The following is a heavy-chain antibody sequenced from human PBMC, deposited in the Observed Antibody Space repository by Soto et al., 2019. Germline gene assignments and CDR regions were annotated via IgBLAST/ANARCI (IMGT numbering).Heavy chain of an antibody. V-gene: IGHV3-48*02. Sequence: GGSLRLSCAASGFTVSSYSINWVRQAPGKGLEWISYIGVTTTTVYYADSVRGRFTISRDNARNSLYLQMNSLRDEDTAVYYCASFPLDYWSQGSLVTVSS. CDR2: IGVTTTTV. CDR1: GFTVSSYS. CDR3: ASFPLDY. J-gene: IGHJ4*02.